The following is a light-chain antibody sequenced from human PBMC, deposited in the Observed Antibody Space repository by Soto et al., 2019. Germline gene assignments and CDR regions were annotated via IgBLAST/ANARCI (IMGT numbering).Light chain of an antibody. Sequence: DIQMTQSPSSLSESVGDRVSITCRASQSISTHLSWYQQKPGKAPKLLIYAASSLQSWVPSRFTGSGSGTDFTLTISSLQPEDFATYYCQQSYSTPITFGQGTRLEIK. CDR2: AAS. V-gene: IGKV1-39*01. CDR1: QSISTH. J-gene: IGKJ5*01. CDR3: QQSYSTPIT.